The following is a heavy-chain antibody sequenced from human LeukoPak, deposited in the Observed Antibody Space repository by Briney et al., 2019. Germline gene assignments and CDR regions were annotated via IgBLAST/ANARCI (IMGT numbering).Heavy chain of an antibody. J-gene: IGHJ6*03. CDR3: ARAAASEDYYYYVDV. D-gene: IGHD6-13*01. CDR1: GYTFTGYY. CDR2: INPNSGGT. V-gene: IGHV1-2*02. Sequence: GASVKVSCKASGYTFTGYYMHWVRQAPGQGLEWMGWINPNSGGTNYAQKFQGRVTMTRDTSISTAYMELSRLRSDDTAVYYCARAAASEDYYYYVDVWGKGTTVTVSS.